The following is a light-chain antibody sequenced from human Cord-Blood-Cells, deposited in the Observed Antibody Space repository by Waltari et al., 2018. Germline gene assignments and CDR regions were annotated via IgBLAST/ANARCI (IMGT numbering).Light chain of an antibody. Sequence: SPGERATLSCRASQSVSSYLAWYQQKPGQAPRLLIYDASNRATGIPARFSGSGSGTDFTLTISSLEPEDFAVYYCQQRSNWPTFGQGTKLEIK. V-gene: IGKV3-11*01. J-gene: IGKJ2*01. CDR2: DAS. CDR1: QSVSSY. CDR3: QQRSNWPT.